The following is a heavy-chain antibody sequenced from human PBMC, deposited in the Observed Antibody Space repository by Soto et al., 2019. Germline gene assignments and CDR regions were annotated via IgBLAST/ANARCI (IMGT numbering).Heavy chain of an antibody. J-gene: IGHJ4*02. CDR1: GFTFSDHY. Sequence: GWSMRLSSASYGFTFSDHYMSWIRQAPGKGLEWVSYYVDSAKGRFTISRDNAKNSLYLQMTGLRAEDTAVYFCARDGLKYDVLTGYYLESSFDYWGQGALVTVSS. CDR3: ARDGLKYDVLTGYYLESSFDY. D-gene: IGHD3-9*01. V-gene: IGHV3-11*06.